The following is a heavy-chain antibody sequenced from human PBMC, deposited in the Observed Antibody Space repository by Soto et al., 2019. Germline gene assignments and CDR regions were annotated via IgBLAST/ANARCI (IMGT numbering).Heavy chain of an antibody. CDR2: ISYDGSNK. V-gene: IGHV3-30*18. CDR1: GFTFSSYG. J-gene: IGHJ6*02. Sequence: PGGSLRLSCAASGFTFSSYGMHWVRQAPGKGLEWMAVISYDGSNKYYADSVKGRFTISRDNSKNTLYLQMNSLRADDTAVYYCAKVSAVIQLWPSSLGYYYGMDVWGQGTAVTVPS. CDR3: AKVSAVIQLWPSSLGYYYGMDV. D-gene: IGHD5-18*01.